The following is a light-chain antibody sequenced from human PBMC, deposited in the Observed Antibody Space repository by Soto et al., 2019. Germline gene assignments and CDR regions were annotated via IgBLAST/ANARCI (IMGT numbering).Light chain of an antibody. CDR1: QSVSTS. CDR3: HQRYNWPGVT. V-gene: IGKV3-11*01. CDR2: YVS. Sequence: EIVLTRSPATLSLSPGERVTLSCRASQSVSTSLAWYQQKPCPPPRLLIYYVSNRATGIPARFSGSGSGTDFTLTITSLEPEDFAVYFCHQRYNWPGVTFGQGTRLEIK. J-gene: IGKJ5*01.